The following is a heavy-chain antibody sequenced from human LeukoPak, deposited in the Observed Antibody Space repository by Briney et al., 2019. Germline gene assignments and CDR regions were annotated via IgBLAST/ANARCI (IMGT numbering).Heavy chain of an antibody. V-gene: IGHV1-2*02. Sequence: ASVKVSCKASGYTFTDYYMHWVRQAPGQGLEWMGWINPNGGGTNYAQKFQGRVTMTRDTSITTAYMELSNLKSDDTAVYYCARVHSILTGHDSWGQGTLVIVSS. D-gene: IGHD3-9*01. CDR3: ARVHSILTGHDS. CDR2: INPNGGGT. J-gene: IGHJ4*02. CDR1: GYTFTDYY.